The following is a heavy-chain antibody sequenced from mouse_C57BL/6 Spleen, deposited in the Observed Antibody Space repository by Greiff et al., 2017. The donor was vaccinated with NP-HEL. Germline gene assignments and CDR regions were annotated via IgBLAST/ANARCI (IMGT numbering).Heavy chain of an antibody. CDR3: AGGSSSFAY. CDR1: GYAFSSSW. V-gene: IGHV1-82*01. D-gene: IGHD1-1*01. J-gene: IGHJ3*01. CDR2: IYPGDGDT. Sequence: QVHVKQSGPELVKPGASVKISCTASGYAFSSSWMNWVKQRPGKGLEWIGRIYPGDGDTNYNQKFKGKVTLTVDTSSSTDYMQLSSLTSEDSAVYYSAGGSSSFAYWGQGTLVTVSA.